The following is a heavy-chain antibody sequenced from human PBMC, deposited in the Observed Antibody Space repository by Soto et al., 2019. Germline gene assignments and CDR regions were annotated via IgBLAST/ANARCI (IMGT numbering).Heavy chain of an antibody. D-gene: IGHD3-16*01. J-gene: IGHJ4*02. CDR2: IYYSGST. CDR1: GGSISSYY. Sequence: SETLSLTCTVSGGSISSYYWSGIRQPPGKGLEWIGYIYYSGSTNYNPSLKSRVTISVDTSKNQFSLKLSSVTAADTAVYYCARDRPGGLGFLGGSIDYWGQGTLVPASA. CDR3: ARDRPGGLGFLGGSIDY. V-gene: IGHV4-59*01.